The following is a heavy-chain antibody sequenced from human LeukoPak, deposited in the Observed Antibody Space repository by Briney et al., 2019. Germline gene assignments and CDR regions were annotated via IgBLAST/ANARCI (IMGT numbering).Heavy chain of an antibody. CDR2: INAYNGNT. CDR1: GYTFTGYG. J-gene: IGHJ5*02. V-gene: IGHV1-18*01. Sequence: ASVKVSCKASGYTFTGYGISWVRQAPGQGLEWMGWINAYNGNTNYAEKLQGRVTMTTDTSTSTAYMELRSLRSDDTAVYHCAREGYCRSTSCFDPWGQGTLVTVSS. D-gene: IGHD2-2*01. CDR3: AREGYCRSTSCFDP.